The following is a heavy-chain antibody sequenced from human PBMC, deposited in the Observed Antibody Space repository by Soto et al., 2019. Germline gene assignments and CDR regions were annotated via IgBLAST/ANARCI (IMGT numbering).Heavy chain of an antibody. Sequence: EVQLVESGGGLVKPGGSLRLSCAASGFTFSSYSMNWVRQAPGKGLEWVSSISSSSSYIYYADSVKGRFTISRDNAKNSLYLQMNSLRAEDTAVYYCARDGAYYYGMDVWGQGTTVTVSS. CDR2: ISSSSSYI. V-gene: IGHV3-21*01. D-gene: IGHD3-16*01. J-gene: IGHJ6*02. CDR1: GFTFSSYS. CDR3: ARDGAYYYGMDV.